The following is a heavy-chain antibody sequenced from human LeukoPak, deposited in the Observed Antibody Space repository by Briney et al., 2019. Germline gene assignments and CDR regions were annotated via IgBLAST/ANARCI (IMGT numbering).Heavy chain of an antibody. D-gene: IGHD4-17*01. CDR1: GYTFIYYY. V-gene: IGHV1-2*02. CDR2: SNTNSGGT. Sequence: ASVKVSCKASGYTFIYYYIHWVRQAPGEGLEWMGWSNTNSGGTNYAQKFPGRVTMTRYTSIITAYMDLSRLNSDDTAVYYCAKNMGYGDYWYFDLWGRGTLVTVSS. CDR3: AKNMGYGDYWYFDL. J-gene: IGHJ2*01.